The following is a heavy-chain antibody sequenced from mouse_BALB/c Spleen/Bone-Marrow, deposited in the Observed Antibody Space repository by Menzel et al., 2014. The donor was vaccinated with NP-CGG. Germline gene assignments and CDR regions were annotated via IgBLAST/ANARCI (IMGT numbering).Heavy chain of an antibody. J-gene: IGHJ2*03. CDR2: INSNGGST. CDR1: GFTFSSYG. CDR3: ARVWYFDY. V-gene: IGHV5-6-3*01. Sequence: EVMLVESGGGLVQPGGSLKLSCAASGFTFSSYGMSWVCQTPDKRLEVVATINSNGGSTYYPDSEKGRFTISRDNAKNTLYLQMSSLKSEDTAMYYCARVWYFDYWGQGTSLTVSS.